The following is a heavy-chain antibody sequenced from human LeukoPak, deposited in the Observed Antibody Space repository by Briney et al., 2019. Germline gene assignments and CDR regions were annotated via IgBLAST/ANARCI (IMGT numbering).Heavy chain of an antibody. V-gene: IGHV3-9*03. CDR3: AKDLYSYGSAGFDY. D-gene: IGHD5-18*01. CDR1: GFPFSSYG. CDR2: ISWNSGSI. J-gene: IGHJ4*02. Sequence: HPGGSPRLSCAASGFPFSSYGMHWVRQAPGKGLEWVSGISWNSGSIGYADSVKGRFTISRDNAKNSLYLQMNSLRAEDMALYYCAKDLYSYGSAGFDYWGQGTLVTVSS.